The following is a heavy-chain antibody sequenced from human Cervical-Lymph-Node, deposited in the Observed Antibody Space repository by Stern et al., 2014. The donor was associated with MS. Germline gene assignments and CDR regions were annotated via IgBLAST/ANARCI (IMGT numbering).Heavy chain of an antibody. V-gene: IGHV1-69*06. CDR2: IIPLVGST. Sequence: VQLVQSGAEVRKPGSSVTVSCKASGGSFTTHAFSWVRQAPGHGLEWMGRIIPLVGSTHYAQKVPGRLTLIADKATTTAYMELNSLTTEDTAVYYCATDGEMTTIGLQYWGQGTLVAVSS. D-gene: IGHD5-24*01. CDR1: GGSFTTHA. J-gene: IGHJ4*02. CDR3: ATDGEMTTIGLQY.